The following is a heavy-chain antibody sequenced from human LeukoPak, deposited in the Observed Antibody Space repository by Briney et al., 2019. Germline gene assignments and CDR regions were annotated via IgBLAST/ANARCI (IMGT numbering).Heavy chain of an antibody. Sequence: GGSLRLSCAASGFTFSSYSTTWARQAPGKGLEWVSYISHSSRTIYYADSVKGRFTISRDNAKNSLYLQMNSLRAEDSAVYYCARDRLHYGEYEKTFDYWGQGTLVTVSS. CDR2: ISHSSRTI. V-gene: IGHV3-48*01. CDR3: ARDRLHYGEYEKTFDY. J-gene: IGHJ4*02. D-gene: IGHD4-17*01. CDR1: GFTFSSYS.